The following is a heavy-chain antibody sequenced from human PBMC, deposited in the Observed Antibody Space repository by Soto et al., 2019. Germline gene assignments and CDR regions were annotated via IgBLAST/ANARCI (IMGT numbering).Heavy chain of an antibody. Sequence: QVQLVQSGAEVKKPGSSVKVSCKASGGTSSSYAISWVRQAPGQGLEWMGGIIPFFGTANYAQKFQGRVTMTADESTSTAYMELSSLRSEDTAVYYCARGGMRWLRSRHFDYWGQGTLVTVSS. J-gene: IGHJ4*02. D-gene: IGHD5-12*01. CDR1: GGTSSSYA. CDR3: ARGGMRWLRSRHFDY. CDR2: IIPFFGTA. V-gene: IGHV1-69*12.